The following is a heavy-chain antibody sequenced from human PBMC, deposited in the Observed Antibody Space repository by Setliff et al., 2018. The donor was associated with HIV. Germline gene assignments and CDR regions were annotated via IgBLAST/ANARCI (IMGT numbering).Heavy chain of an antibody. Sequence: PSETLSLTCTVAAVSIGGYSWSWIRQSQGKGLEWIGSIYSTDTTNHNPSLESRVTISGDKSKNQFSLKLNSVTAADTAFYYCARHGTWNSQRFHFGYWGQGTPVTVSS. CDR3: ARHGTWNSQRFHFGY. D-gene: IGHD1-7*01. CDR2: IYSTDTT. CDR1: AVSIGGYS. V-gene: IGHV4-4*09. J-gene: IGHJ4*02.